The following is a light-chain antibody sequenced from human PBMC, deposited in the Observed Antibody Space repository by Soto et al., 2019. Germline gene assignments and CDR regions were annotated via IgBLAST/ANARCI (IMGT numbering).Light chain of an antibody. CDR2: DAS. J-gene: IGKJ5*01. CDR3: QQRSNWLIT. Sequence: EILFTQSPGTLSLSPGERATLSCRASQSVSSSYLAWYQQKPGQAPRLLIYDASNRATGIPARFSGSGSGTDFTLTISSLEPEDFAVYYCQQRSNWLITFGQGTRLEIK. CDR1: QSVSSSY. V-gene: IGKV3D-20*02.